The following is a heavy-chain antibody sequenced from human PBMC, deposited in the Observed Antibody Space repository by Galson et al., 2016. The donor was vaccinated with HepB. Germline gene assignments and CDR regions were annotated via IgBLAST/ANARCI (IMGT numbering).Heavy chain of an antibody. Sequence: SVKVSCKASGYTFTAYYMHWVRQAPGQGLEWMGWISPNSDGTNYAQKFQGRVTMTRDTSITTAYMELSRLRSDDTAVYYCARGRTILIPVATGVDWFDPWGQGTLVTVSS. D-gene: IGHD2-2*01. V-gene: IGHV1-2*02. CDR3: ARGRTILIPVATGVDWFDP. CDR1: GYTFTAYY. J-gene: IGHJ5*02. CDR2: ISPNSDGT.